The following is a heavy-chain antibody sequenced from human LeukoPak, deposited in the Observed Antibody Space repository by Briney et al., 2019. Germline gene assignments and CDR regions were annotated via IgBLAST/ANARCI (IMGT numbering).Heavy chain of an antibody. V-gene: IGHV3-15*01. D-gene: IGHD4-17*01. CDR3: TTDDYGI. J-gene: IGHJ3*02. CDR1: GFIFSNAW. CDR2: IRSKSDGETT. Sequence: GGSLRLSCVASGFIFSNAWMSWVRQAPGKGLEWVGRIRSKSDGETTDYAAPGKGRFTVSRDDSKNTLYLQMNSLKSEDTAVYYCTTDDYGIWGQGTMVTVSS.